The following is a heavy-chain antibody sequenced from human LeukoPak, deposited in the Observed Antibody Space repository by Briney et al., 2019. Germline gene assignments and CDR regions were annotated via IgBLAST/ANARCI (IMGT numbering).Heavy chain of an antibody. V-gene: IGHV3-74*01. Sequence: SGGSLRLSCAASGFTFSSYWMHWVRQAPGKGLVWVSRINTAGSSTIYADSVKGRFTISRDNSKNTLYLQMNSLRAEDTAVYYCARDFSVAGPTTFDYWGRGTLVTVSS. CDR2: INTAGSST. CDR3: ARDFSVAGPTTFDY. CDR1: GFTFSSYW. J-gene: IGHJ4*02. D-gene: IGHD6-19*01.